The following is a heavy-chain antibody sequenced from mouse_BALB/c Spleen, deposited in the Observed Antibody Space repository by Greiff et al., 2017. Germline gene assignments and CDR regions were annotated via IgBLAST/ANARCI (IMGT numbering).Heavy chain of an antibody. CDR1: GYSITSDYA. Sequence: DVQLQESGPGLVKPSQSLSLTCTVTGYSITSDYAWNWIRQFPGNKLEWMGYISYSGSTSYNPSLKSRISITRDTSKNQFFLQLNSVTTEDTATYYCARCRWYLDYWGQGTTLTVSS. CDR3: ARCRWYLDY. J-gene: IGHJ2*01. CDR2: ISYSGST. D-gene: IGHD2-3*01. V-gene: IGHV3-2*02.